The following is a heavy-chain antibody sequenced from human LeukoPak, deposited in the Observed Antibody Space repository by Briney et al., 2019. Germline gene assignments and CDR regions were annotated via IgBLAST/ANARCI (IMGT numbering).Heavy chain of an antibody. D-gene: IGHD3-3*01. J-gene: IGHJ4*02. CDR1: GAFISGGYW. V-gene: IGHV4-4*02. CDR3: ARAGDYTLDY. CDR2: IVHSGST. Sequence: PSETLSLTCAVSGAFISGGYWWSWVRQPPGKGLEWIGEIVHSGSTNYDPSLKSRVIISVDKSKNHLSLRLSSVTAADTAVYYCARAGDYTLDYWGQGTLVTVSS.